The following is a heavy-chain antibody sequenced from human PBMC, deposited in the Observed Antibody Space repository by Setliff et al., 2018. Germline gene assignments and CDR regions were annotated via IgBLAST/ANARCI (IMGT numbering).Heavy chain of an antibody. J-gene: IGHJ4*02. CDR2: INSDGSST. CDR3: ARDQGSYGYRAFDF. D-gene: IGHD5-18*01. V-gene: IGHV3-74*01. Sequence: GGSLRLSCAASGFTFSSYWMHWVRQAPGKGLVWVSRINSDGSSTSYTDSVKGRFTFSRDNAKNSLYLQMNSLRAEDTAVYYCARDQGSYGYRAFDFWGQGTLVTVSS. CDR1: GFTFSSYW.